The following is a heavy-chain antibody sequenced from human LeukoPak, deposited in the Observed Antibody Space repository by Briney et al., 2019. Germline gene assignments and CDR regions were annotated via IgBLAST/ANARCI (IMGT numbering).Heavy chain of an antibody. Sequence: GGSLRLSCAATGFSIRGHNMHWVRQAPGKGLKWVSFIQHDGGAKWYVDSVKGRFTISRDDSKNTLDLQMDSLRLEDTAVYYCAKDMGSARYAFDIWGQGTTFTVSS. J-gene: IGHJ3*02. V-gene: IGHV3-30*02. CDR1: GFSIRGHN. CDR3: AKDMGSARYAFDI. D-gene: IGHD3-10*01. CDR2: IQHDGGAK.